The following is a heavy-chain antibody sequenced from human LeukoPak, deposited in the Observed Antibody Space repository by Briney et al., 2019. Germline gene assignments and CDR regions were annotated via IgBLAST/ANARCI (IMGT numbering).Heavy chain of an antibody. CDR3: AKGSELRYFDWLFPGNWFDP. Sequence: GGSLRLSCAASGFTFSSYSMNWVRQAPGKGLEWVSYISSSTIYYADSVKGRFTISRDNAKNSLYLQMNSLRAEDTAVYYCAKGSELRYFDWLFPGNWFDPWGQGTLVTVSS. CDR1: GFTFSSYS. D-gene: IGHD3-9*01. CDR2: ISSSTI. J-gene: IGHJ5*02. V-gene: IGHV3-48*01.